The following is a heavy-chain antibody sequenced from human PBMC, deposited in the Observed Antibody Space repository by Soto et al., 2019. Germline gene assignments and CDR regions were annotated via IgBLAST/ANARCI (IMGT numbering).Heavy chain of an antibody. V-gene: IGHV2-5*01. Sequence: QITLKESGPTLVKPTQTLTLTCTFSGFSLSTSGVGVGWIRQPPGKALEWLALIYWNDDKRYSPSLKSRLTITKDTSKNQVVLTMTNMDPVDTATYYCAHRPEVAMIVVGTYYFDYWGQGTLVTVSS. CDR3: AHRPEVAMIVVGTYYFDY. CDR1: GFSLSTSGVG. D-gene: IGHD3-22*01. J-gene: IGHJ4*02. CDR2: IYWNDDK.